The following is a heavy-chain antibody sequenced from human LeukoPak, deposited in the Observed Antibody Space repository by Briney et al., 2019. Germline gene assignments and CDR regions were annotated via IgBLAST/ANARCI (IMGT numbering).Heavy chain of an antibody. CDR1: GGSISSYY. Sequence: SETLSLTCTVSGGSISSYYWSWIRQPAGKGLEWIGRIYTSGSTNYNPSLKSRVTMSVDTSKNQFSLKLSSVTAADTAVYYCARHVPYGSGSYLYYYYYMDVWGKGTTVTISS. CDR2: IYTSGST. V-gene: IGHV4-4*07. J-gene: IGHJ6*03. D-gene: IGHD3-10*01. CDR3: ARHVPYGSGSYLYYYYYMDV.